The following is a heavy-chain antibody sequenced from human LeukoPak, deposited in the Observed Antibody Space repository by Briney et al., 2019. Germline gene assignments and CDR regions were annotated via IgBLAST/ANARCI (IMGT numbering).Heavy chain of an antibody. CDR3: AKGTPPIVVPAAVYYYGMDV. J-gene: IGHJ6*02. V-gene: IGHV3-23*01. D-gene: IGHD2-2*01. Sequence: GGSLRLSCAASGFTFSNYAMNWVRQAPGKGLEWVSAISGSGGSTYYADSVKGRFTISRDNSKNTLYLQMNSLRAEDTAVYYCAKGTPPIVVPAAVYYYGMDVWGQGTTVTVSS. CDR1: GFTFSNYA. CDR2: ISGSGGST.